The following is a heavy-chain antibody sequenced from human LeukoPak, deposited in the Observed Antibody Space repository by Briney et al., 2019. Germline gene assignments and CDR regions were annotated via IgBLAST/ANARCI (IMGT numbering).Heavy chain of an antibody. V-gene: IGHV1-18*04. D-gene: IGHD6-13*01. Sequence: ASVKVSCKASGYTFTGYYMHWVRQAPGHGLEWMGWISAYNGNTNYAQKFQGRVSMTIDPSTTTADMELRSLKSDDTAVYYCARDEWQQLGLLEYWGQGTLVTVSS. CDR3: ARDEWQQLGLLEY. J-gene: IGHJ4*02. CDR1: GYTFTGYY. CDR2: ISAYNGNT.